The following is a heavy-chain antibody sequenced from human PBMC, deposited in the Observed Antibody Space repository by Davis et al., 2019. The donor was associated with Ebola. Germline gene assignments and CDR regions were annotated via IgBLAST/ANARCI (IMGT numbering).Heavy chain of an antibody. V-gene: IGHV1-69*13. CDR2: IIPIFGTA. CDR1: AYTFTSYG. Sequence: SAMVSCNASAYTFTSYGISWVRQAPGQGLEWMGGIIPIFGTANYAQKFQGRFTMTADESTSTAYMELSSLRSEDTAVYYCAREGGDGMDVWGQGTTVTVSS. CDR3: AREGGDGMDV. D-gene: IGHD3-16*01. J-gene: IGHJ6*02.